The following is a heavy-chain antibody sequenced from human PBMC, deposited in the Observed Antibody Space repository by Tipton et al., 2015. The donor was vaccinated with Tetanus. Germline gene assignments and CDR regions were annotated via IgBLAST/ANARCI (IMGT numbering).Heavy chain of an antibody. CDR2: ISYDGSNK. J-gene: IGHJ4*02. Sequence: SLRLSCAASGFTFSSYAMHWVRQAPGKGLEWVAVISYDGSNKYYADSVKGRFTISRDNSKNTLYLQVNSLRAEDTAVYYCTHLIGGYCSSTSCSYFDYWGQGTLVTVSS. CDR3: THLIGGYCSSTSCSYFDY. D-gene: IGHD2-2*01. CDR1: GFTFSSYA. V-gene: IGHV3-30-3*01.